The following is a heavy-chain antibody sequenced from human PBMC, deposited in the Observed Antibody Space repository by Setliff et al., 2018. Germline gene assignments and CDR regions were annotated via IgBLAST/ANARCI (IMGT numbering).Heavy chain of an antibody. CDR2: VSGGGTVK. CDR1: GFSFTDYS. CDR3: AKVQRRGWYSYFEDAFDI. Sequence: ETLSLSCEGSGFSFTDYSMNWVRQAPGKRLEWVSGVSGGGTVKHYAESVKGRFTISRDNSKNTLYLDMKRLRVEDTAIYSCAKVQRRGWYSYFEDAFDIWGQGTVVTVSS. D-gene: IGHD1-26*01. J-gene: IGHJ3*02. V-gene: IGHV3-23*01.